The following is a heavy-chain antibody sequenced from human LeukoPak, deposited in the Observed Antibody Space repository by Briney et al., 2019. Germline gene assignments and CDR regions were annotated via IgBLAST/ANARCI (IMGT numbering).Heavy chain of an antibody. CDR3: TRQYSSSWVIDY. Sequence: GGSLRLSCTTSGFTFGDYALTWVRQAPGRGLEWVGFIRNKAYGGTTEYAASMKGRFTISRDDSKSIAFLQMNSLTTEDTAVYYCTRQYSSSWVIDYWGQGTLVTVSS. CDR1: GFTFGDYA. J-gene: IGHJ4*02. D-gene: IGHD6-13*01. V-gene: IGHV3-49*04. CDR2: IRNKAYGGTT.